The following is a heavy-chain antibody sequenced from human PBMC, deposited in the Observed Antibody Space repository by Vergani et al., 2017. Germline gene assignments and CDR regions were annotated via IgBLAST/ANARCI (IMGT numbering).Heavy chain of an antibody. CDR2: IYHSGST. D-gene: IGHD5-18*01. J-gene: IGHJ5*02. V-gene: IGHV4-38-2*01. CDR3: AGGRGYSYAPNWFDP. CDR1: GYSISSGYY. Sequence: QVQLQESGPGLVKPSETLSLTCAVSGYSISSGYYWGWIRQPPGKGLEWIGSIYHSGSTYYNPSLKSRVTISVDTSKNQFSLKLSSVTAADTAVYYCAGGRGYSYAPNWFDPWGQGTLVTVSS.